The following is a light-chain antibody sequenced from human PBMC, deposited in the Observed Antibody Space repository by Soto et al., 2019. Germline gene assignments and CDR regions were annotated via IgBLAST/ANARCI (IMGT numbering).Light chain of an antibody. Sequence: QSALTQPASVSGSPGQSITISCAGTSSDVGNYDVVSWYQQHPGKAPKLIIFENNKRPSGISNRFSGSKSGNTASLTISGLQAEDEADYHCCSYVFGTGTKVTVL. V-gene: IGLV2-23*01. CDR2: ENN. J-gene: IGLJ1*01. CDR1: SSDVGNYDV. CDR3: CSYV.